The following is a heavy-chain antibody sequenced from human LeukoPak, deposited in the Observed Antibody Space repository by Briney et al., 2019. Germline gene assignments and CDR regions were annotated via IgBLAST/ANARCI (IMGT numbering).Heavy chain of an antibody. CDR1: GGTFSSYA. D-gene: IGHD3-22*01. CDR3: ARDAIGITTYDSYFEN. V-gene: IGHV1-69*13. J-gene: IGHJ4*02. Sequence: ASVKVSCKASGGTFSSYAISWVRQAPGQGLEWMGGIIPIFGTANYAQKFQGRVTITADESTSTAYMELSSLRAEDMAVYYCARDAIGITTYDSYFENWGQGTLVTVSS. CDR2: IIPIFGTA.